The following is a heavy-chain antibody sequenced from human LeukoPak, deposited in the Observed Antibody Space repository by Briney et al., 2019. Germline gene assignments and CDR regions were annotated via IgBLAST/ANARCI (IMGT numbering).Heavy chain of an antibody. Sequence: SETLSLTCAVYGGSFSGYYWSWIRQPPGKGLEWIGYIYYSGSTNYNPSLKSRVTISVDTSKNQFSLKLSSVTAADTAVYYCARAPAAGTSPYYFDYWGQGTLVTVSS. CDR3: ARAPAAGTSPYYFDY. V-gene: IGHV4-59*12. J-gene: IGHJ4*02. CDR1: GGSFSGYY. D-gene: IGHD6-13*01. CDR2: IYYSGST.